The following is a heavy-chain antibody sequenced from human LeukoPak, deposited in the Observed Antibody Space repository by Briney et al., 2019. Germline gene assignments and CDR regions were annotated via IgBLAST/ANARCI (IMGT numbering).Heavy chain of an antibody. CDR1: GFTFTTFA. CDR2: ISGSGYTT. Sequence: PGGSLRLSCAASGFTFTTFAMNWACQAPGKGLEWVSVISGSGYTTHYADSVKGRFTISRDNFENMVYLQMNSLRAEDTAVYYCAKKRYEDGTSSPGYLDVWGQGTTVTVSS. V-gene: IGHV3-23*01. CDR3: AKKRYEDGTSSPGYLDV. J-gene: IGHJ6*02. D-gene: IGHD1-1*01.